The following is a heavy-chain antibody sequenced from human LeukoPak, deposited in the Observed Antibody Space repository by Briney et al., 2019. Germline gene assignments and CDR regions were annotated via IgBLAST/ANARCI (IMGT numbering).Heavy chain of an antibody. CDR1: GFIFSDYY. J-gene: IGHJ5*02. V-gene: IGHV3-11*01. Sequence: GGSLRLSCAASGFIFSDYYMSWIRQAPGKGLEWASYITSDNTVYYADSVKGRFTISRDNPKNSIYLQMNSLRYEDTAFYYCARVVSSRSAVGFGPWGQGTLVTVSS. CDR2: ITSDNTV. CDR3: ARVVSSRSAVGFGP. D-gene: IGHD5/OR15-5a*01.